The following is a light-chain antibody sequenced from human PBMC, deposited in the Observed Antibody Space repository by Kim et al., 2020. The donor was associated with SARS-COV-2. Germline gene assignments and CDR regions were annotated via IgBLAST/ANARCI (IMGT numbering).Light chain of an antibody. CDR1: GSDVVGYTY. Sequence: SSNISCTAAGSDVVGYTYSSCYHRHPATAPKLIIYDVTNRPSAVSNRFSASKSGNTASLPISALPAEDEADYYSSSYTSSSTLDVFGTGTKVTFL. CDR2: DVT. CDR3: SSYTSSSTLDV. J-gene: IGLJ1*01. V-gene: IGLV2-14*03.